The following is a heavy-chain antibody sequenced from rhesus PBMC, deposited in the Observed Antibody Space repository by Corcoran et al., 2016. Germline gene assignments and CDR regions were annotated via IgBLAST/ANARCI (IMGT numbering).Heavy chain of an antibody. J-gene: IGHJ4*01. CDR3: TRDYGSSSFFDY. CDR1: GFTFSDYN. CDR2: IKKKADGGTA. Sequence: EVQLVESGGGLVQPGGSLRLSCAASGFTFSDYNMYWVRQAPGKGLEWVGFIKKKADGGTAAYAESVKGRFTISRDDSKNTLYLQMNSLKTEDTAVYYCTRDYGSSSFFDYWGQGVLVTVSS. D-gene: IGHD4-29*01. V-gene: IGHV3-16*01.